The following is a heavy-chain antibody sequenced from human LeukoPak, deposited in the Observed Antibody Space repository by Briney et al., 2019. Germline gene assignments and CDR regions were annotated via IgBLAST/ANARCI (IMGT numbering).Heavy chain of an antibody. J-gene: IGHJ5*02. CDR3: ARSASGYDS. CDR1: GFPSIGYL. D-gene: IGHD5-12*01. Sequence: GGSPRLSCAASGFPSIGYLMHSVREAPGQGLVWVSRIDDDGAGTSYADSVKGRFTISRDNAKNTLYLQMNSLRVEDTAVYYCARSASGYDSWGQGTLVTVSS. CDR2: IDDDGAGT. V-gene: IGHV3-74*01.